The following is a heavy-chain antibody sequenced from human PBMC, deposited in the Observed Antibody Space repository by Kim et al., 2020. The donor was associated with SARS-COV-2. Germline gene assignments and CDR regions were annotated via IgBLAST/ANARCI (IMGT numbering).Heavy chain of an antibody. CDR2: IYHSGST. Sequence: SETLSLTCAVSGGSISSSNWWSWVRQPPGKGLEWIGEIYHSGSTNYNPSLKSRVTISVDKSKNQFSLKLSSVTAADTAVYYCARDPAAAGIDAFDIWGQGTMVTVSS. V-gene: IGHV4-4*02. D-gene: IGHD6-13*01. J-gene: IGHJ3*02. CDR3: ARDPAAAGIDAFDI. CDR1: GGSISSSNW.